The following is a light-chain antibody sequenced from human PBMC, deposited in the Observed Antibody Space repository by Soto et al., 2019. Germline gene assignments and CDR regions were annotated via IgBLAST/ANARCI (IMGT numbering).Light chain of an antibody. Sequence: QSALTQPPSASGSPGQSVTISCTGTSSDVGGYNSVSWYQQHPGKAPKLMISEVSKRPSGVPDRFSGSKSGNTASLTVSGLQAEDEADYYCRSYAVNDNLVFGGGTKVTVL. CDR3: RSYAVNDNLV. J-gene: IGLJ2*01. CDR2: EVS. CDR1: SSDVGGYNS. V-gene: IGLV2-8*01.